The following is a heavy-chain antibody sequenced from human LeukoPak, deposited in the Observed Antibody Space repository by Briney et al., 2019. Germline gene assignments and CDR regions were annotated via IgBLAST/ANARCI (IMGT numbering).Heavy chain of an antibody. Sequence: PSETLSLTCTVSGGFISSGSYYWSWIRQPPGKGLEWIGEINHSGSTNYNPSLKSRVTISVDTSKNQFSLKLSSVTAADTAVYYCARVVCSSTSCYRYFDYWGQGTLVTVSS. J-gene: IGHJ4*02. CDR3: ARVVCSSTSCYRYFDY. CDR1: GGFISSGSYY. V-gene: IGHV4-39*07. D-gene: IGHD2-2*01. CDR2: INHSGST.